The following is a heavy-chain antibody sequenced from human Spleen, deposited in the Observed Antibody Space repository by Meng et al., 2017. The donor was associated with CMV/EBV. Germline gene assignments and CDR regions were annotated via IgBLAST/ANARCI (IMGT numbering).Heavy chain of an antibody. D-gene: IGHD2-21*01. CDR3: ARGRIVVVIGSPEFDP. J-gene: IGHJ5*02. V-gene: IGHV1-2*02. CDR1: GYTFSDYY. CDR2: INPNSGVT. Sequence: ASVKVSCKASGYTFSDYYIHWMRQAPGQGPEWMGWINPNSGVTKSAQKFQGRVTMTRDTSISTAYMELSRLISDDTGVYYCARGRIVVVIGSPEFDPWGQGTLVTVSS.